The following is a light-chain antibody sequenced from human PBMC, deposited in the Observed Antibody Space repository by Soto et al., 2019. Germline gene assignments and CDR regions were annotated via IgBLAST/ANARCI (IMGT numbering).Light chain of an antibody. J-gene: IGLJ1*01. V-gene: IGLV2-8*01. CDR2: EVS. CDR3: SSWDDNIDAEV. CDR1: SGDVGENY. Sequence: SVLTQPPSASVSPGQSVTLSCPGTSGDVGENYVSWYQQHLGKAPKLIIYEVSQRPSGVPDRFSGSKSGTSASLAISGLQFEDEADYQCSSWDDNIDAEVFGAGTTGTVL.